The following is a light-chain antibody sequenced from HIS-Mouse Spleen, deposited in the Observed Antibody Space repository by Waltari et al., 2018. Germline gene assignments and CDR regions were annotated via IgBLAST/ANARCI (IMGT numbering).Light chain of an antibody. J-gene: IGLJ3*02. CDR1: ALPKQY. Sequence: SYELTQPPSVSVSPGQTARITCPGAALPKQYAYWYQQKPGQAPVLVIYKDSARPSGIPERFSGSSSGTTVTLTISGVQAEDEADYYCQSADSSGTWVFGGGTKLTVL. CDR2: KDS. V-gene: IGLV3-25*03. CDR3: QSADSSGTWV.